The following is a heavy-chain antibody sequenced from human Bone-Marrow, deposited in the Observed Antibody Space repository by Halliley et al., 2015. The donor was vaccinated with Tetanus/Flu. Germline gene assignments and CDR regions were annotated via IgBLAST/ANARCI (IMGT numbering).Heavy chain of an antibody. CDR3: ARGDSTNSYMIYYFDY. J-gene: IGHJ4*02. Sequence: TLSLTCTVSHVSVNNYYWSWIRQSPGKGLEWIGYVYHIGLTNYNPSLRGRVTISVDTSKNQFSLQLSSVTAADTGTHYCARGDSTNSYMIYYFDYWGQGAPVTVSP. CDR1: HVSVNNYY. D-gene: IGHD5-18*01. V-gene: IGHV4-59*02. CDR2: VYHIGLT.